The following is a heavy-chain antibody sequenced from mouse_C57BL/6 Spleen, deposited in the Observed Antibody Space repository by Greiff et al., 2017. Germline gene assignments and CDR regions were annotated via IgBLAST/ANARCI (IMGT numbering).Heavy chain of an antibody. CDR3: ARGGLLRERAMDD. Sequence: QVQLQQPGAELVRPGSSVKLSCKASGYTFTSCWLHWVKQRPIQGLEGIGNIDPSDSETHYNQNFKDKATLTLDNSSNPASMQLSSLTSEDSAVYDCARGGLLRERAMDDWGKGTSVTVAS. CDR1: GYTFTSCW. D-gene: IGHD2-3*01. J-gene: IGHJ4*01. CDR2: IDPSDSET. V-gene: IGHV1-52*01.